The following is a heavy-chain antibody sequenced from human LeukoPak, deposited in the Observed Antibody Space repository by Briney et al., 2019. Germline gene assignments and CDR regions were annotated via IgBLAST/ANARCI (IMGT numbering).Heavy chain of an antibody. CDR1: GGSTSSGDCY. D-gene: IGHD4-11*01. Sequence: SQTLSLTCTVSGGSTSSGDCYWSWIRQPPGKGLEWIGYIYYSGSTYYNPSLKSRVSISVDTSKNQFSLKLSSVTAADTAVYYCARVKDYLADYWGQGTLVTVSS. CDR2: IYYSGST. V-gene: IGHV4-30-4*01. J-gene: IGHJ4*02. CDR3: ARVKDYLADY.